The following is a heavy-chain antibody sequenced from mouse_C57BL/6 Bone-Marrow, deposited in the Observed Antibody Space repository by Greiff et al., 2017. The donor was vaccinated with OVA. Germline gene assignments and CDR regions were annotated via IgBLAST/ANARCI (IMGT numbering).Heavy chain of an antibody. CDR3: ARRGGLYDANYLDY. CDR1: GYTFTSYW. CDR2: IHPNSGST. Sequence: QVQLQQPGAELVKPGASVKLSCKASGYTFTSYWMHWVKQRPGQGLEWIGMIHPNSGSTNYNEKFKSKATLTVDKSSSTAYMQLSSLTSEDSAVYYCARRGGLYDANYLDYWGQGTTLTVSS. V-gene: IGHV1-64*01. J-gene: IGHJ2*01. D-gene: IGHD2-12*01.